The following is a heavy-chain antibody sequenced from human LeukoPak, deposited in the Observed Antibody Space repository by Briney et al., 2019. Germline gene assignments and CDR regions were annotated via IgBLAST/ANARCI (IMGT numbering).Heavy chain of an antibody. CDR3: ARGEGYYASGSYYIDY. V-gene: IGHV3-21*01. J-gene: IGHJ4*02. D-gene: IGHD3-10*01. CDR2: ITTSSTYI. Sequence: GGSLRLSCVASGFTFSSYRMNWVRQAPGKGLEWVSSITTSSTYIYYADSVRGRFTISRDNAKNSLYLRMSSLRVEDTAVYYCARGEGYYASGSYYIDYWGQGTLVTVSS. CDR1: GFTFSSYR.